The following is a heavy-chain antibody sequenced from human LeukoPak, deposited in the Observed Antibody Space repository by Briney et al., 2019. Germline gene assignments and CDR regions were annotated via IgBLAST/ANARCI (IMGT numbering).Heavy chain of an antibody. CDR3: AKGSGSRGPWIGVAFQH. CDR1: GFTFSSYA. CDR2: ISGSGGST. Sequence: GGSLRLSCAASGFTFSSYAMSWVRQAPGKGLEWVSAISGSGGSTYYADSVKGRFTISRDNSKNTLYLQMNSLRAEDTAVYYCAKGSGSRGPWIGVAFQHWGQGTLVTVSS. J-gene: IGHJ1*01. D-gene: IGHD3-10*01. V-gene: IGHV3-23*01.